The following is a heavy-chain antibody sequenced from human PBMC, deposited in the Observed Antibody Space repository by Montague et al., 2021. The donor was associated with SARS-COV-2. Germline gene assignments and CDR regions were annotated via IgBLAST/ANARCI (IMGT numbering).Heavy chain of an antibody. V-gene: IGHV3-23*01. CDR1: GFTFSTYA. D-gene: IGHD6-13*01. CDR3: AKDLRGSSSTRFDS. CDR2: ISNSGDNT. Sequence: SLRLSCAASGFTFSTYAMNWVRQAPGKGLQWVSGISNSGDNTYYLDSVKGRFTISRDNAYNTLYLQMNSLGAEDTAIYYCAKDLRGSSSTRFDSWGQGTLVIVSS. J-gene: IGHJ4*02.